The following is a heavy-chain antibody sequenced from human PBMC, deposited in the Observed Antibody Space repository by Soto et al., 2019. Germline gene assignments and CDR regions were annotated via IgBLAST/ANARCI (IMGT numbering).Heavy chain of an antibody. CDR1: GGSISSSSYY. V-gene: IGHV4-39*01. Sequence: SETLSLTCTVSGGSISSSSYYWGWIRQPPGKGLEWIGSIYYSGSTYYNPSLKSRVTISVDTSKNQFSLKLSSVTAADTAVYYCARHTLPVYDVWSGYGNWFDPWGQGTMVTVYS. CDR3: ARHTLPVYDVWSGYGNWFDP. J-gene: IGHJ5*02. CDR2: IYYSGST. D-gene: IGHD3-3*01.